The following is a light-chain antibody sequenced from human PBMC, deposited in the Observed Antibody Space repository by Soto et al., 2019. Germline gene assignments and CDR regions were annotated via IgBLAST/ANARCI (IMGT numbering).Light chain of an antibody. CDR1: QTLRRTY. V-gene: IGKV3-20*01. Sequence: EIVLMQSPDTLSLSPGERATLSCRASQTLRRTYIAWYQQKPGQAPRVLIYGASTRATGIPARFSGSGPGTDFTLTISRLEPEDFAVYYCQQYGSSPQTFGQGTKVDIK. CDR3: QQYGSSPQT. J-gene: IGKJ1*01. CDR2: GAS.